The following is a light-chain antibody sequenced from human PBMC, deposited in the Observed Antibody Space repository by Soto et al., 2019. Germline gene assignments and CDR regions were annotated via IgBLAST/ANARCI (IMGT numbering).Light chain of an antibody. CDR2: GAS. CDR1: QSVSSN. J-gene: IGKJ4*01. CDR3: QQYIRWPLT. V-gene: IGKV3-15*01. Sequence: DIVRPQSPSTLYESPGDRATLSCRASQSVSSNLAWYQQKPGQSPSLLIYGASTRATGTPARFSGSGSGTEFTLTISSLQSEDFAVYYCQQYIRWPLTAGGGTKAEI.